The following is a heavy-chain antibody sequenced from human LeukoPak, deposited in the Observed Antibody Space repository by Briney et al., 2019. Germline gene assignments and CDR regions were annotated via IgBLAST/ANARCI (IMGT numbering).Heavy chain of an antibody. Sequence: GGSLRLSCAASGFTFSTYAMTWVRQAPGKGLEWVSAISGGGRDTYYADSVKGRFTISRDNSKNTLYLQMNSLRAEDTAVYYCAKDGGPYCSSTSCYRADFDYWGQGTLVTVSS. V-gene: IGHV3-23*01. D-gene: IGHD2-2*01. CDR3: AKDGGPYCSSTSCYRADFDY. J-gene: IGHJ4*02. CDR2: ISGGGRDT. CDR1: GFTFSTYA.